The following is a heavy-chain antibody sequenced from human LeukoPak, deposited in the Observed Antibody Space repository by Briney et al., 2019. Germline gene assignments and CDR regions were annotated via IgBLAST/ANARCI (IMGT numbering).Heavy chain of an antibody. CDR2: IYHSGST. J-gene: IGHJ4*02. CDR1: GYSISSGYY. D-gene: IGHD6-13*01. CDR3: ARAGAAGRKYFDY. V-gene: IGHV4-38-2*02. Sequence: SETLSLTCTVSGYSISSGYYWGWIRQPPGKGLEWIGSIYHSGSTYYNPSLKSRVTISVDTSKNQFSLKLSSVTAADTAVYYCARAGAAGRKYFDYWGQGTLVTVSS.